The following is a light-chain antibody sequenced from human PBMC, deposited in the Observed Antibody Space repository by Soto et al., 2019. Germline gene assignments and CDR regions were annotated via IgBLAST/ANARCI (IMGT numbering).Light chain of an antibody. J-gene: IGLJ1*01. CDR1: SSNIGADYE. Sequence: QAVATQPPSVSGAPGQRVTISCSGGSSNIGADYEVHWYQQLPGTAPKLLIYGNTNRPSGVPDRFSGSKSGSSASLAISGLQAQDETDYFCKSYDSTLKGGVFGPGTKLTVL. CDR3: KSYDSTLKGGV. CDR2: GNT. V-gene: IGLV1-40*01.